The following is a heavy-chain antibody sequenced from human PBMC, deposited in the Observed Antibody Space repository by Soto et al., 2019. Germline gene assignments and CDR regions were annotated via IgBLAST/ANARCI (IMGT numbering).Heavy chain of an antibody. D-gene: IGHD2-21*02. CDR2: VNPSGGHT. J-gene: IGHJ4*02. CDR3: ARGGHVVVVTAALDY. CDR1: GDTFTDYY. Sequence: QVQLVQSGAEVKKPGASVKVSCKASGDTFTDYYIHWVRQAPGQGLEWMGTVNPSGGHTTYAQHFLGRMTMTRDTSTSTLYMELTSLTSDDTAIYYWARGGHVVVVTAALDYWGQGTLVTVSS. V-gene: IGHV1-46*01.